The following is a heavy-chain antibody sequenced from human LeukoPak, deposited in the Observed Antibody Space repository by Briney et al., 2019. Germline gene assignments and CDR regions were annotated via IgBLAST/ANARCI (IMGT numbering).Heavy chain of an antibody. J-gene: IGHJ6*02. V-gene: IGHV1-24*01. CDR1: GYTLTELS. D-gene: IGHD3-9*01. CDR3: ATLKYFDWFPREGMDV. CDR2: FDPEDGET. Sequence: ALVKVSCKVSGYTLTELSMHWVRQAPGKGLEWMGGFDPEDGETIYAQKFQGRVTMTEDTSTDTAYMELSSLRSEDTAVYYCATLKYFDWFPREGMDVWGQGTTVTVSS.